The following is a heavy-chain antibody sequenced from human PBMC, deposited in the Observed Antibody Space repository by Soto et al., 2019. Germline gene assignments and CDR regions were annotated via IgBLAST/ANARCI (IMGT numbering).Heavy chain of an antibody. CDR1: GDSISSYY. CDR3: AKAPRGYYEGGFLDY. D-gene: IGHD3-22*01. CDR2: IYYSVTT. Sequence: KPSETLSLTCTVSGDSISSYYWNWIRQPPGKGLEWVGYIYYSVTTNYNPSLKSRISMSADRSKNQLSLKLRSVTAADTAVYYCAKAPRGYYEGGFLDYWGQGILVTVSS. J-gene: IGHJ4*02. V-gene: IGHV4-59*01.